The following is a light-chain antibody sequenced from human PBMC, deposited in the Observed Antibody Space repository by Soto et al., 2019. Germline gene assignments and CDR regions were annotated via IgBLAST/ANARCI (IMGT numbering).Light chain of an antibody. J-gene: IGKJ1*01. CDR2: DAS. V-gene: IGKV1-5*01. Sequence: DIQMTQSPSTLSASVGDRVVITCRASQSISTWLAWYQQKPGKAPTLLISDASNLQSGVPSRFSGSGSGTEFTLTISSLQPDDFSTYYCHQYDSYPWTFCQGTKVEIK. CDR1: QSISTW. CDR3: HQYDSYPWT.